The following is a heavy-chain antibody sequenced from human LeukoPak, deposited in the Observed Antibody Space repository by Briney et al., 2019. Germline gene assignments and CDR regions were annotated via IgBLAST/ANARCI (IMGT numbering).Heavy chain of an antibody. D-gene: IGHD2-15*01. J-gene: IGHJ4*02. V-gene: IGHV3-33*01. CDR1: GFTFSSYG. CDR2: IWYDGSNK. CDR3: AGSGEAAHTYYFDY. Sequence: GSLRLSCAASGFTFSSYGMHWVRQAPGKGLEWVAVIWYDGSNKYYADSVKGRFTISRDNSKNTLYLQMNSLRAEDTAVYYCAGSGEAAHTYYFDYWGQGTLVTVSS.